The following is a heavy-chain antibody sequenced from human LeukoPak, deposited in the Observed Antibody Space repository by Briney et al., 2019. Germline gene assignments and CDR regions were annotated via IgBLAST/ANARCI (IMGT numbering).Heavy chain of an antibody. CDR1: GFTFTHYG. Sequence: ASVKVSCKTSGFTFTHYGIGWVRQAPGQGLEWLGWISAYNGDTNFAQKFQGRVTMSTDTSTSTAYMELRSLTSDDTAVYYCVRDPSNSSGHYAYFDYWGQGALVTVSS. CDR3: VRDPSNSSGHYAYFDY. J-gene: IGHJ4*02. V-gene: IGHV1-18*01. CDR2: ISAYNGDT. D-gene: IGHD3-22*01.